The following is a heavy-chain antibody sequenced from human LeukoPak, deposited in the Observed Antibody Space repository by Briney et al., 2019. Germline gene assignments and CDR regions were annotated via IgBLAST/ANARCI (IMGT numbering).Heavy chain of an antibody. D-gene: IGHD1-1*01. CDR3: ANDNEDFDY. J-gene: IGHJ4*02. Sequence: PGGSLRLSCAASGFTFSDCWMHWVRQAPGKGLEWVAVISYDGSKAYYADSVKGRFTISRDNSRNTVYLQMNSLRVEDTAVYYCANDNEDFDYWGQGILVTVSS. V-gene: IGHV3-30*18. CDR1: GFTFSDCW. CDR2: ISYDGSKA.